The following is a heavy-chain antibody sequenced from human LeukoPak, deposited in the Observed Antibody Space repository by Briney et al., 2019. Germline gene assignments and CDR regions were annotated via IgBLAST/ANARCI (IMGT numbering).Heavy chain of an antibody. J-gene: IGHJ4*02. V-gene: IGHV3-53*01. D-gene: IGHD6-13*01. CDR2: MYTGGTP. CDR1: GFSVTNNY. CDR3: ARGAATGPTLGFDY. Sequence: GGSLRLSCAASGFSVTNNYITWVRQAPGKGLEWASVMYTGGTPYYADSVKGRFTISRDISKNTLYLQMTSLRAEDTAVYYCARGAATGPTLGFDYWGQGTLVTVSS.